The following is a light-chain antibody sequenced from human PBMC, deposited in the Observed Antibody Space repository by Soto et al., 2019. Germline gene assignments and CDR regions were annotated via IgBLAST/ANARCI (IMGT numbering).Light chain of an antibody. Sequence: DSQMTQYTSSLSASVGDRVTITCRASQNIDSYLNWYQQRPGKAPKLLIHDASSLQSGVPSRFSGSGSGTDFALTINSLQPEDFATIYCQQTYSTPWTFGQGTKVDIK. CDR1: QNIDSY. V-gene: IGKV1-39*01. CDR3: QQTYSTPWT. J-gene: IGKJ1*01. CDR2: DAS.